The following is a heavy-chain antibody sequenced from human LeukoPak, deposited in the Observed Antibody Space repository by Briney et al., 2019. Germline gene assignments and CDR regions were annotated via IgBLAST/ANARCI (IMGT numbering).Heavy chain of an antibody. J-gene: IGHJ4*02. Sequence: SETLSLTCAVYGGSFSGYYWSWIRQPPGKGLEWIGEINHSGSTNYNLSLKSRVTISVDTSKNQFSLKLSSVTAADTAVYYCARGGIWFGESYSAYWGQGTLVTVSS. V-gene: IGHV4-34*01. CDR1: GGSFSGYY. CDR2: INHSGST. CDR3: ARGGIWFGESYSAY. D-gene: IGHD3-10*01.